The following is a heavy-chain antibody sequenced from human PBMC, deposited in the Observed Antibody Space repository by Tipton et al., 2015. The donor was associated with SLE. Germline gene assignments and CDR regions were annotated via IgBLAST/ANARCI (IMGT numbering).Heavy chain of an antibody. J-gene: IGHJ4*02. CDR3: ARDSRAAAGTFDY. V-gene: IGHV4-4*07. Sequence: TLSLTCTVSGGSISSHYWSWIRQPAGKGLEWIGRIYTSGSTNYNPSLKSRVTISVDTSKNQFSLKLSSVTAADTAVYYCARDSRAAAGTFDYWGQGTLVTVSS. D-gene: IGHD6-13*01. CDR2: IYTSGST. CDR1: GGSISSHY.